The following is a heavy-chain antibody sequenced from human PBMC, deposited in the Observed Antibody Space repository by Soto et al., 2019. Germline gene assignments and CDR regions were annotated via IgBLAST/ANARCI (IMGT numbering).Heavy chain of an antibody. CDR3: ARGDRNSVLMVYASNWFDP. CDR1: GYTFTSYD. D-gene: IGHD2-8*01. Sequence: GASVKVSCKASGYTFTSYDINWVRQATGQGLEWMGWMNPNSGNTGYAQKFQGRVTMTRNTSISTAYMELSSLRSEDTAVYYCARGDRNSVLMVYASNWFDPWGQGTLVTVSS. J-gene: IGHJ5*02. CDR2: MNPNSGNT. V-gene: IGHV1-8*01.